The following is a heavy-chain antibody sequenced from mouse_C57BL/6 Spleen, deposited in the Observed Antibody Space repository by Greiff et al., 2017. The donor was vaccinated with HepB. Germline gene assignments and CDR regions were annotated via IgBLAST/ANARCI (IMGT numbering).Heavy chain of an antibody. J-gene: IGHJ4*01. CDR3: ARNFIYYDYYYAMDY. CDR1: GFSLTSYG. Sequence: QVQLKESGPGLVQPSQSLSITCTVSGFSLTSYGVHWVRQSPGKGLEWLGVIWSGGSTDYNAAFISRLSISKDNSKSQVFFKMNSLQADETAIYYCARNFIYYDYYYAMDYWGQGTSVTVSS. V-gene: IGHV2-2*01. CDR2: IWSGGST. D-gene: IGHD1-1*01.